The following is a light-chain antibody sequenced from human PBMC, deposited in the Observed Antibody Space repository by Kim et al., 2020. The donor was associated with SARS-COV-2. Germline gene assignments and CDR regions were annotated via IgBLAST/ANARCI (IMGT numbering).Light chain of an antibody. CDR1: SLRSYY. V-gene: IGLV3-19*01. CDR2: GRN. J-gene: IGLJ2*01. CDR3: KSRDSSSNVV. Sequence: SSELTQDPAVSVALGQTVRITCQGDSLRSYYASWYQQKPGQAPVLVIYGRNNRPSGIPDRFSGYTSGNTASLTITGAQAEDEADYYCKSRDSSSNVVFGGGTKLTVL.